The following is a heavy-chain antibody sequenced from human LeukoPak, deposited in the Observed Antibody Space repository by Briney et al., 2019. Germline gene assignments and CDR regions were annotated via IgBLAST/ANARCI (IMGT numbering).Heavy chain of an antibody. V-gene: IGHV1-69*06. D-gene: IGHD6-13*01. CDR3: ARVVGLTGYSSSWYSGYYYYMDV. Sequence: SVKVSCKASGGTFSSYAISCVRQAPGQGLEWMGGIIPIFGTTNYAQKFQDRVTITADKSTSTAYMELSSLRSEDTAVYYCARVVGLTGYSSSWYSGYYYYMDVWGKGTTVTVSS. CDR2: IIPIFGTT. J-gene: IGHJ6*03. CDR1: GGTFSSYA.